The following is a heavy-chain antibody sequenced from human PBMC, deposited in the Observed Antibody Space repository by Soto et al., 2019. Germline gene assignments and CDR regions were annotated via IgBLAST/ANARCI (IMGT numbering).Heavy chain of an antibody. CDR3: ARDSMGAIGAFDI. CDR1: GFTFSAYY. D-gene: IGHD1-26*01. V-gene: IGHV3-11*05. Sequence: QVQLVESGGGLVKPGGSLRLSCAASGFTFSAYYMTWIRQAPGKGLEWVSYISSSSNYRNYADSVKGRFTISRDNAKNSLYLQMNSLRAEDTAVYYCARDSMGAIGAFDIWGQGTMVTVSS. J-gene: IGHJ3*02. CDR2: ISSSSNYR.